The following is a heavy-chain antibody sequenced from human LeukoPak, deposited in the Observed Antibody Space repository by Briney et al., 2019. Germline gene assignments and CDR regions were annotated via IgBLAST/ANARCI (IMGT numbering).Heavy chain of an antibody. CDR1: GDSVSSSNAA. CDR2: TYYRSEWYT. V-gene: IGHV6-1*01. J-gene: IGHJ4*02. CDR3: AKGGVALNY. Sequence: SQALSLTRAISGDSVSSSNAAWNWIRQSPSGGLEWLGRTYYRSEWYTDYALSVRSRISINPDTSKNQFSLQLKSVTPEDTAVYYCAKGGVALNYWGQGTLVTVSS. D-gene: IGHD3-3*01.